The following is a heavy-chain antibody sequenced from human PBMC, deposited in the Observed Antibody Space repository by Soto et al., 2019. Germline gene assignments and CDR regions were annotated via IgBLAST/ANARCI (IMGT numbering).Heavy chain of an antibody. V-gene: IGHV1-69*11. D-gene: IGHD3-22*01. CDR1: GGTFSSYA. CDR3: ARKSQRGVMTRGYIGNHWYFDL. J-gene: IGHJ2*01. CDR2: IIPFLGTT. Sequence: QVQLVQSGAEVKKPGSSVKVSCKASGGTFSSYAITWVRQAPGQGLEWMGGIIPFLGTTNYAQKFQGRVTITEDESTSTAYMELNSLRYEDTAVYYCARKSQRGVMTRGYIGNHWYFDLWGRGTLVTVSS.